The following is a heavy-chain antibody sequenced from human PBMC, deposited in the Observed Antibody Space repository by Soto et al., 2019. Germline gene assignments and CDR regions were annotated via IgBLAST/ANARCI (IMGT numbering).Heavy chain of an antibody. Sequence: PSETLSLTCTVSGGSISSGGYYWSWIRQHPGKGLEWIGYIYYSGSTYYNPSLKSRVTISVDTSKNQFSLKLSSVTAADTAVYYCARDRSSSWHYYYYGMYVWGQVTTVTVSS. CDR3: ARDRSSSWHYYYYGMYV. CDR2: IYYSGST. J-gene: IGHJ6*02. D-gene: IGHD6-13*01. CDR1: GGSISSGGYY. V-gene: IGHV4-31*03.